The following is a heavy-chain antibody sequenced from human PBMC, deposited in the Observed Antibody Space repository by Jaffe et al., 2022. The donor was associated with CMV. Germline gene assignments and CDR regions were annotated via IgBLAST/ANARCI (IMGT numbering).Heavy chain of an antibody. V-gene: IGHV3-48*02. J-gene: IGHJ4*02. CDR1: GFTFSSYS. Sequence: EVQLVESGGGLVQPGGSLRLSCAASGFTFSSYSMNWVRQAPGKGLEWVSYISSSSSTIYYADSVKGRFTISRDNAKNSLYLQMNSLRDEDTAVYYCARDGALYDSSGYYFNFFDYWGQGTLVTVSS. CDR3: ARDGALYDSSGYYFNFFDY. D-gene: IGHD3-22*01. CDR2: ISSSSSTI.